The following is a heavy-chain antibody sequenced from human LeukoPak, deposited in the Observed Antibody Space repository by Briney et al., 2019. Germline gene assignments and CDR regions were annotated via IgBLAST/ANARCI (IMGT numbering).Heavy chain of an antibody. Sequence: PSETLSLTCTVSGGSISSNGYYWGWIRQPPGKGLEWIGSIYYSGSTYYNPSLKSRVTISVDMSKNQFSLKLSSVTAADTAVYYCARGGSYTMVKNYWGQGTLVIVSS. CDR2: IYYSGST. D-gene: IGHD5-18*01. V-gene: IGHV4-39*07. CDR3: ARGGSYTMVKNY. CDR1: GGSISSNGYY. J-gene: IGHJ4*02.